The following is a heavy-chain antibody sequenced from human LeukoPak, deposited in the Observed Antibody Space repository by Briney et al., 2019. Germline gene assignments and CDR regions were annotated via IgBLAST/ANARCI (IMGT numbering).Heavy chain of an antibody. Sequence: GGSLRLSCAASGFTFSTYSMTWVRQGPGKGLEWVSSIYPSGDSTFYADSVKGRFTISRDNSKNTLYLQMSSLRTGDTAIYYCAKDVVPDSGWDLDSWGQGTLVTVSS. CDR3: AKDVVPDSGWDLDS. V-gene: IGHV3-23*01. CDR2: IYPSGDST. J-gene: IGHJ4*02. D-gene: IGHD6-19*01. CDR1: GFTFSTYS.